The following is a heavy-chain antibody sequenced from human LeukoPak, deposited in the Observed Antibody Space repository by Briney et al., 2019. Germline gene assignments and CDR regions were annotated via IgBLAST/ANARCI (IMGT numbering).Heavy chain of an antibody. J-gene: IGHJ2*01. CDR3: ARGPDFWSGYPRSVWYFDL. CDR1: GGSISSGSYY. D-gene: IGHD3-3*01. V-gene: IGHV4-61*02. Sequence: PSETLSLTCTVSGGSISSGSYYWSWIRQPAGKGLEWIGRIYTSGSTNYNPSLKSRVTISVDTSKNQFSLKLSSVTAADTAVYYCARGPDFWSGYPRSVWYFDLWGRGTLVTVSS. CDR2: IYTSGST.